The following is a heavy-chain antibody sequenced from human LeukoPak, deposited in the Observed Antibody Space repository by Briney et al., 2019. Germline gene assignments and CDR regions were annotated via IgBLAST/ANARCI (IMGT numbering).Heavy chain of an antibody. D-gene: IGHD3-22*01. CDR2: IYYSGST. Sequence: SSETLSLTYTVSGGSISSYYWSWIRQPPGKGLEWIGYIYYSGSTNYNPSLKSRVTISVDTSKNQFSLKLSSVTAADTAVYYCARPYASGYYHDAFDIWGQGTMVTVSS. CDR1: GGSISSYY. V-gene: IGHV4-59*08. CDR3: ARPYASGYYHDAFDI. J-gene: IGHJ3*02.